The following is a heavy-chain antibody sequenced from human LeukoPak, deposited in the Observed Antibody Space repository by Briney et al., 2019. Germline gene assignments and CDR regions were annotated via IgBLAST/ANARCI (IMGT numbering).Heavy chain of an antibody. CDR3: AKQHIVVRGAFDI. Sequence: TGGSLRLSCAASGFTLSSYAMSWVRQAPGKGLEWVSAISGSGGSTYYADSVKGRFTISRDNSKNTLYLQMNSLRAEDTAVYYCAKQHIVVRGAFDIWGQGTMVTVSS. J-gene: IGHJ3*02. CDR2: ISGSGGST. V-gene: IGHV3-23*01. CDR1: GFTLSSYA. D-gene: IGHD2-21*01.